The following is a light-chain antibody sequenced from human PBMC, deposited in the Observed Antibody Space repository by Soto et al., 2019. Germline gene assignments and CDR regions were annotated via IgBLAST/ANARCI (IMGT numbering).Light chain of an antibody. Sequence: EIVLTQSPGALSLSPGERATLSCRASQTIRSNFLAWYQHKPRQAPRLLIYGASTTAAGIPDRFSGSASGSEFTLAISRLEPEDFAVYFCLQHDDSPFTFGPGTKVDI. CDR3: LQHDDSPFT. CDR2: GAS. J-gene: IGKJ3*01. CDR1: QTIRSNF. V-gene: IGKV3-20*01.